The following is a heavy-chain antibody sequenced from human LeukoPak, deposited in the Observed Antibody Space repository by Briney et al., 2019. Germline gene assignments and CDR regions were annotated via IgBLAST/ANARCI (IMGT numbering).Heavy chain of an antibody. Sequence: SETLSLTCAVSGGSFSGYYWSWIRQPPGKGLEWIGEISHSGSTNYSPSLKSRVTISVDTSKNQFSLNLSSVTAADTAVYYCARALVRAAMVWYFDLWGRGTLVTVSS. D-gene: IGHD2-2*01. J-gene: IGHJ2*01. CDR3: ARALVRAAMVWYFDL. CDR2: ISHSGST. CDR1: GGSFSGYY. V-gene: IGHV4-34*01.